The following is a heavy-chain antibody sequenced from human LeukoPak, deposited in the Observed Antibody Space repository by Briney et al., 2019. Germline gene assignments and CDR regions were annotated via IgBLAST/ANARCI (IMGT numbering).Heavy chain of an antibody. D-gene: IGHD3-22*01. CDR2: IKQDGSEK. Sequence: GGSLRLSCAASGFTFSSYWMSWVRQAPGKGLEWVANIKQDGSEKYYVDSVKGRFTISRDNAKNSLYLQMDSLRAEDTAVYYCASYYDSSGYFDAFDIWGQGTMVTVSS. CDR1: GFTFSSYW. J-gene: IGHJ3*02. V-gene: IGHV3-7*05. CDR3: ASYYDSSGYFDAFDI.